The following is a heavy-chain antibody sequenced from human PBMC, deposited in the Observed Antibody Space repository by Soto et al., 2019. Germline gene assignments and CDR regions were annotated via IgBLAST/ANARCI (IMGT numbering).Heavy chain of an antibody. V-gene: IGHV3-15*01. J-gene: IGHJ4*02. CDR3: ATGGYYPDY. CDR1: GFTFSNAW. Sequence: GGSLRLSCAGSGFTFSNAWMNWVRQAPGKGLEWVGRVKSKTHGGTTDYAAPVKGRFTISRDDSENTVFLQMNSLKTEDTAVYYCATGGYYPDYWGQGTLVTVS. D-gene: IGHD3-10*01. CDR2: VKSKTHGGTT.